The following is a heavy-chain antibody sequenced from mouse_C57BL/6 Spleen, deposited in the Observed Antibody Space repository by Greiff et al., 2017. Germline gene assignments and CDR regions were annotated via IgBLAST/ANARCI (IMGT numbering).Heavy chain of an antibody. Sequence: QVQLQQPGAELVKPGASVKMSCKASGYTFTSYWITWVKQRPGQGLEWIGDIYPGSGSTNYNEKFKSKATLTVDTSSSTAYMQLSSLTSEDSAVYYCARNYGSSYPGWFAYWGQGTLVTVSA. CDR2: IYPGSGST. V-gene: IGHV1-55*01. D-gene: IGHD1-1*01. J-gene: IGHJ3*01. CDR3: ARNYGSSYPGWFAY. CDR1: GYTFTSYW.